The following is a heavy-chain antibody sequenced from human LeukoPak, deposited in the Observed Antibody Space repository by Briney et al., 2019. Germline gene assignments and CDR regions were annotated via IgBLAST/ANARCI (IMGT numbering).Heavy chain of an antibody. CDR3: AREYSYYYGSGSYYHYYFDY. D-gene: IGHD3-10*01. J-gene: IGHJ4*02. CDR2: IYYSGST. Sequence: SETLSLTCTVSGGSISSSSYYWGWIRQPPGKGLEWIGSIYYSGSTYYNPSLKSRVTISVDTSKNQFSLKLSSVTAADTAVYYCAREYSYYYGSGSYYHYYFDYWGQGTLVTVSS. CDR1: GGSISSSSYY. V-gene: IGHV4-39*07.